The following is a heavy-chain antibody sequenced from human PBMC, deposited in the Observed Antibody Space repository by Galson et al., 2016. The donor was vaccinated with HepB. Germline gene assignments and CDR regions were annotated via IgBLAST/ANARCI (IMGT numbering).Heavy chain of an antibody. CDR3: AKDGFTVKAFYYYGMDV. V-gene: IGHV3-23*01. D-gene: IGHD3-10*01. CDR2: VGGSGGST. CDR1: GLTFSSYA. J-gene: IGHJ6*02. Sequence: SLRLSCAASGLTFSSYAMNWVRQGPGKGLEWVSGVGGSGGSTYYADSVKGRFTISRDNSKNTLYMQMNSLRVEDTAVYYCAKDGFTVKAFYYYGMDVWGQGTTVTVSS.